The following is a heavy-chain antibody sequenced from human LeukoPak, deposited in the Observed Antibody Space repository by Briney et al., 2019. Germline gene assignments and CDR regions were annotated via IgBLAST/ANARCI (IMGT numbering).Heavy chain of an antibody. Sequence: PGRSLRLSCAASGFTFSTYAMHWVCQAPGKGLEWVALISDDGSNKQYADSVKGRLTISRDNSKNTLYLQMNSLRAEDTAVYYCARDGDYYDSSGSDAFDVWGQGTMVTVSS. J-gene: IGHJ3*01. CDR1: GFTFSTYA. CDR2: ISDDGSNK. D-gene: IGHD3-22*01. CDR3: ARDGDYYDSSGSDAFDV. V-gene: IGHV3-30*04.